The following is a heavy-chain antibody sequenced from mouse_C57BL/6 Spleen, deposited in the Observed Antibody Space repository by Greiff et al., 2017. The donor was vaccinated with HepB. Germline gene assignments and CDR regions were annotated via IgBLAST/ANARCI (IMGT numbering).Heavy chain of an antibody. D-gene: IGHD2-5*01. CDR1: GFTFSDYY. CDR2: INYDGSST. J-gene: IGHJ2*01. CDR3: ARGYYSNYPYFDY. V-gene: IGHV5-16*01. Sequence: EVKLLESEGGLVQPGSSMKLSCTASGFTFSDYYMAWVRQVPEKGLEWVANINYDGSSTYYLDSLKSRFIISRDNAKNILYLQMSSLKSEDTATYDCARGYYSNYPYFDYWGQGTTLTVSA.